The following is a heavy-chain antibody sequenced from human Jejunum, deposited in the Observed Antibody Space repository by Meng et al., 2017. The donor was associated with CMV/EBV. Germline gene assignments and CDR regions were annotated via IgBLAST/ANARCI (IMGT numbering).Heavy chain of an antibody. V-gene: IGHV6-1*01. J-gene: IGHJ5*02. CDR3: ARVEWEVIRYWFDP. D-gene: IGHD1-26*01. CDR1: VANQSVA. Sequence: VANQSVAWNWSRQSPSRGLEWLGRTYYRSKWYDDYAVSVKSRITIIPDTSKNQFSLQLNSVTPEDTAVYYCARVEWEVIRYWFDPWGQGTLVTVSS. CDR2: TYYRSKWYD.